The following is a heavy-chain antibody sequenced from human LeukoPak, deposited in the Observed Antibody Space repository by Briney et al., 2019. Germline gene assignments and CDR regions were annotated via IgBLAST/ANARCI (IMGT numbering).Heavy chain of an antibody. Sequence: GGSLRLSCAASGFTFSSYSMSWVRQAPGKGLEWVSAISGSGGSTYYADSVKGRFTISRDNSKNTLYLQMNSLRAEDTAVYYCAPSGSGWSRGNWFDPWGQGTLVTVSS. CDR1: GFTFSSYS. D-gene: IGHD6-19*01. V-gene: IGHV3-23*01. CDR2: ISGSGGST. CDR3: APSGSGWSRGNWFDP. J-gene: IGHJ5*02.